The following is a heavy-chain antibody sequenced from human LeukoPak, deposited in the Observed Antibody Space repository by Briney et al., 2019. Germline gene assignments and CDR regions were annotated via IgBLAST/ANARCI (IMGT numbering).Heavy chain of an antibody. CDR2: ISGPGGST. D-gene: IGHD6-19*01. J-gene: IGHJ4*02. CDR3: AKTIVGYSSGRYSGWPADC. Sequence: GGSLTLSCAASGFTRSNLPMSWVRQAPGKGLEWVSAISGPGGSTYYIDSVMDRFTISRDNSKNTVYLQMNSLTADDTAVYYCAKTIVGYSSGRYSGWPADCWGQGSLVTVSS. CDR1: GFTRSNLP. V-gene: IGHV3-23*01.